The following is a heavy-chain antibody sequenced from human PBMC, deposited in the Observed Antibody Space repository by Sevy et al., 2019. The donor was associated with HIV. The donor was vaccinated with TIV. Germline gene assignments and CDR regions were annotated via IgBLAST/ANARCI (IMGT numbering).Heavy chain of an antibody. CDR2: FDPEDGER. CDR3: AITREYYSDNSGYFDY. V-gene: IGHV1-24*01. Sequence: ASVKVSCKIPGYTLTHFSMHWVRQAPGKGLEWMGTFDPEDGERIYAQKFQGRVTMTEDTSTDTAYMELSSLRSEDTAVYYCAITREYYSDNSGYFDYWGQGTLVTVSS. J-gene: IGHJ4*02. D-gene: IGHD3-22*01. CDR1: GYTLTHFS.